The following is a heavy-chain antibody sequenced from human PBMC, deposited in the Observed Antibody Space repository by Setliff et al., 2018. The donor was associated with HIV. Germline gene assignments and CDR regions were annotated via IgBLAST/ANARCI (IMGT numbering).Heavy chain of an antibody. CDR1: GFTFRNYG. Sequence: PGGSLRLSCAASGFTFRNYGIHWVRQAPGKGLEWVAFIRYDGSNIYYADSVRGRFAISRDNFKNTVYLQVHSLRIEDTAVYYCARDGDYRTGDYDAFDIWGQGTMVTVSS. V-gene: IGHV3-30*02. CDR2: IRYDGSNI. D-gene: IGHD7-27*01. J-gene: IGHJ3*02. CDR3: ARDGDYRTGDYDAFDI.